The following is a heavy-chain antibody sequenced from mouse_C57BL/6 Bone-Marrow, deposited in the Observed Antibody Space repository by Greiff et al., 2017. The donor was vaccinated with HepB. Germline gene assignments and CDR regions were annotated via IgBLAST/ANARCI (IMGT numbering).Heavy chain of an antibody. J-gene: IGHJ1*03. CDR1: GYAFSSSW. D-gene: IGHD1-1*01. V-gene: IGHV1-82*01. CDR3: AIRDAIPFITTVVYWYFDV. CDR2: IYPGDGDT. Sequence: QVQLKESGPELVKPGASVKISCKASGYAFSSSWMNWVKQRTGKGLEWIGRIYPGDGDTNYNGKFKGKATLTADKSSSSAYMPLRRLTSEDSAVYFCAIRDAIPFITTVVYWYFDVWGTGTSVTVSS.